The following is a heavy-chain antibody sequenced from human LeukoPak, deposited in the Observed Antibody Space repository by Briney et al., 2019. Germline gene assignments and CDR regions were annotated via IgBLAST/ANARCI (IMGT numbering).Heavy chain of an antibody. CDR2: ISYDGSNK. CDR1: GFTFSGYA. CDR3: ARGGDYTVINFDY. J-gene: IGHJ4*02. V-gene: IGHV3-30*01. D-gene: IGHD4-11*01. Sequence: GGSLRLSCAASGFTFSGYAMHWVRQAPGKGLEWVAVISYDGSNKYFADSVKGRFTISRDNSENTLYLQMNSLRAGDTAVYYCARGGDYTVINFDYWGQGALVTVSS.